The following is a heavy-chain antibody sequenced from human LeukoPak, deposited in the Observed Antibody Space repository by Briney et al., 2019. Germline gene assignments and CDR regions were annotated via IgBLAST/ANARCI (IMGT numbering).Heavy chain of an antibody. D-gene: IGHD3-22*01. CDR3: AKAGGSGYYNDAFDI. CDR1: GFTFSSYS. J-gene: IGHJ3*02. V-gene: IGHV3-9*03. CDR2: ITWNSDRK. Sequence: PGGSLRLSCAASGFTFSSYSMNWVRQAPGKGLEWVSGITWNSDRKGYADSVKGRFTISRDNAKNSLYLQMSSLGAEDMALYYCAKAGGSGYYNDAFDIWGQGTMVTVSS.